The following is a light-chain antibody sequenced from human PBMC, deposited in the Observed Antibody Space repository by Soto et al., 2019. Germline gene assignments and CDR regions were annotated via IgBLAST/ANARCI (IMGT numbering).Light chain of an antibody. CDR2: DVN. CDR3: KSYTSSSTYV. V-gene: IGLV2-14*03. Sequence: LAHPAPVSGAPGQSIPISLTGTPNVVGGYNYVSWYQHNPGKAPKLMMYDVNNRPSGVSNRFSGSKSGNAASLTISVLQAEDEADYFCKSYTSSSTYVFGTGTKVTVL. CDR1: PNVVGGYNY. J-gene: IGLJ1*01.